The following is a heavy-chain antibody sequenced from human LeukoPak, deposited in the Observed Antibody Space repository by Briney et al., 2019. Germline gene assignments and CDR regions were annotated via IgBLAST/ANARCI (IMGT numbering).Heavy chain of an antibody. CDR3: AKRVRGVISSDY. CDR2: ISGSGGST. J-gene: IGHJ4*02. V-gene: IGHV3-23*01. CDR1: GFTFSSYA. Sequence: GGSLGLSCAASGFTFSSYAMSWVRQAPGKGLEWDSAISGSGGSTYYADSVKGRFTISRDNSKNTLYLQMNSLRAEDTAVYYCAKRVRGVISSDYWGQGTLVTVSS. D-gene: IGHD3-10*01.